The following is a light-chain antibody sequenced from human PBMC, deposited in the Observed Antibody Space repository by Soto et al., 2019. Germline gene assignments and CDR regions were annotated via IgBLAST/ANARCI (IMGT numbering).Light chain of an antibody. Sequence: QSVLTQPSSVSGAPGRTVTISCTGSDSNIGAGFTVHWYQQLPGSAPKLLIYGNTHRPSGVPDRFSGSQSGTSASLAISGLQAEDEADYYCPSYDSCLIDSYVFGTVTKLTVL. V-gene: IGLV1-40*01. CDR3: PSYDSCLIDSYV. J-gene: IGLJ1*01. CDR2: GNT. CDR1: DSNIGAGFT.